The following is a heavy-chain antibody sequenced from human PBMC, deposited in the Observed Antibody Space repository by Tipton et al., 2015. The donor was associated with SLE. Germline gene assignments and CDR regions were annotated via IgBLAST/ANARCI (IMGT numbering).Heavy chain of an antibody. V-gene: IGHV3-74*01. CDR1: GFTFSSYW. Sequence: SLRLSCAASGFTFSSYWMHWVRQAPGKGLVWVSRINSDGSSTYYADSVKGRFTISRDNSKNTLYLQMNSLRAEDTAVYYCARDGLRDGYNSYWGQGTLVTVSS. J-gene: IGHJ4*02. CDR2: INSDGSST. D-gene: IGHD5-24*01. CDR3: ARDGLRDGYNSY.